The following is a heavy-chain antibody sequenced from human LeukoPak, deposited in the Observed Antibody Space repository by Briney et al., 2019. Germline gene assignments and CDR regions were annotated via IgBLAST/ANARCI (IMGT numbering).Heavy chain of an antibody. J-gene: IGHJ6*03. CDR2: IYTSGST. Sequence: SETLSLTCTVSGGSISSYYWSWIRQPAGKGREWIGRIYTSGSTNYNPSLKSRVTMSVDTSKNQFSLKLSSVTAADTAVYYCARDLGQQLVYYYYYMDVWGKGTTVTVSS. D-gene: IGHD6-13*01. CDR3: ARDLGQQLVYYYYYMDV. V-gene: IGHV4-4*07. CDR1: GGSISSYY.